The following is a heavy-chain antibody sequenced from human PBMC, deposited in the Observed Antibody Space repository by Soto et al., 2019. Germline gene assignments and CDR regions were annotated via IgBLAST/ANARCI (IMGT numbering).Heavy chain of an antibody. Sequence: PGGSLRLSCTASGFTFGDYSISWFRQAPWKGLEWVGFIRSKAYGGTTEYAASVKGRFTISRDDSKSIAYLQMNSLKTEDTAVYYCTRFTRGSRMLNWFDPFGQRILITVSS. CDR3: TRFTRGSRMLNWFDP. D-gene: IGHD3-10*01. CDR1: GFTFGDYS. CDR2: IRSKAYGGTT. J-gene: IGHJ5*02. V-gene: IGHV3-49*03.